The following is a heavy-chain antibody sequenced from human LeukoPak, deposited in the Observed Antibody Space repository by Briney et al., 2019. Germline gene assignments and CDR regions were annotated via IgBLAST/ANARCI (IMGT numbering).Heavy chain of an antibody. CDR3: ARQFGTTDEAFDI. CDR1: GFTFSYYS. CDR2: INSISGEI. J-gene: IGHJ3*02. Sequence: GGSLRLSCVASGFTFSYYSMNWVRQAQGKGLEWVSYINSISGEIWYADSVKGRFTISRDDAKNSLYQQMNSLRDEDTAVFYCARQFGTTDEAFDIWGQGTMVTVSS. V-gene: IGHV3-48*02. D-gene: IGHD1-1*01.